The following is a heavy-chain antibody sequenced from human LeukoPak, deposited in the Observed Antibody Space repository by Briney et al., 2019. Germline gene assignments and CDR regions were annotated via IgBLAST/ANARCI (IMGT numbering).Heavy chain of an antibody. V-gene: IGHV4-34*01. CDR1: GGSFSGHY. D-gene: IGHD2-2*01. Sequence: SSETLSLTCGVYGGSFSGHYWSWIRQPPGKGLEWIGEINHSGSTNYNPSPKSRVTMSVDTSKNQFSLKLSSVIAADTAVYYCARDRVGCSSTSCTHAFDIWGQGTMVTVSS. J-gene: IGHJ3*02. CDR2: INHSGST. CDR3: ARDRVGCSSTSCTHAFDI.